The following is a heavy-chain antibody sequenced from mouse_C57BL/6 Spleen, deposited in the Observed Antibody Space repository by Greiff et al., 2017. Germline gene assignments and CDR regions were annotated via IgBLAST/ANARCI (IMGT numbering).Heavy chain of an antibody. CDR3: ARSASNRGYFDY. CDR2: IDPSDSYT. CDR1: GYTFTSYW. D-gene: IGHD2-5*01. J-gene: IGHJ2*01. Sequence: QVQLQQPGAELVKPGASVKLSCKASGYTFTSYWMQWVKQRPGQGLEWIGEIDPSDSYTNYNQKFKGKATLTVDTSSSTAYMQLSSLTSEDSAVYYCARSASNRGYFDYWGQGTTLTVSS. V-gene: IGHV1-50*01.